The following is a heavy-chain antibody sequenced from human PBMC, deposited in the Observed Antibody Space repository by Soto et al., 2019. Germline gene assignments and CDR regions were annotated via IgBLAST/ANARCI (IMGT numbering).Heavy chain of an antibody. CDR3: GRGSGPRGRPY. CDR2: ISGDGTII. CDR1: GFIFNNYW. J-gene: IGHJ4*02. V-gene: IGHV3-74*01. D-gene: IGHD3-16*01. Sequence: EVQVVESGGGLVPPGGSLRLSCAASGFIFNNYWMHWVRQAPGKGLVWVARISGDGTIITYVDSVEGRFTISRDNAKNTVYLQRNRLRADDTGVYYCGRGSGPRGRPYWGQGVLVTVSS.